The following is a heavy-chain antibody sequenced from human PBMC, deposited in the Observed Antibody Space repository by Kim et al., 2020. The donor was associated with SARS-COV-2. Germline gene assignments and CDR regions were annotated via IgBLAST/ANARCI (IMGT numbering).Heavy chain of an antibody. D-gene: IGHD3-16*02. V-gene: IGHV3-30*04. Sequence: GGSLRLSCAASGFTFSSYAMHWVRQAPGKGLEWVAVISYDGSNKYYADSVKGRFTISRDNSKNTLYLQMNSLRAEDTAVYYCARDSMITFGGVIVKQGFDYWGQGTLVTVSS. CDR1: GFTFSSYA. J-gene: IGHJ4*02. CDR2: ISYDGSNK. CDR3: ARDSMITFGGVIVKQGFDY.